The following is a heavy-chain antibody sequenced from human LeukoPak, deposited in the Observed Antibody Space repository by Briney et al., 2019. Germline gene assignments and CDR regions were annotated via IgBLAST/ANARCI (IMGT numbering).Heavy chain of an antibody. CDR2: ISGSGDST. CDR3: AKPYTSAWYYFDY. D-gene: IGHD6-19*01. V-gene: IGHV3-23*01. Sequence: GGSLRLSCAASGFTFSSYAMSWVRQAPGKGLEWVSAISGSGDSTYYGDSVKGRFTISRDNSKNTLYLQMNSLRAEDTAVYYCAKPYTSAWYYFDYWGQGTLVTVSS. CDR1: GFTFSSYA. J-gene: IGHJ4*02.